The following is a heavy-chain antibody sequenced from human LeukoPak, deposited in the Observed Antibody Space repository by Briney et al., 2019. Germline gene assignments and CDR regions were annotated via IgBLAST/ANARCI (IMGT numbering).Heavy chain of an antibody. Sequence: ASVKVSCKASGYTFTSYAMNWVRQAPGQGLEWMGWINTNTGNPTYAQGFTGRFVFSLDTPVSTAYLQISSLKAEDTAVYYCARVWKGIAAADKGAGYWGQGTLVTVSS. D-gene: IGHD6-13*01. CDR2: INTNTGNP. CDR3: ARVWKGIAAADKGAGY. CDR1: GYTFTSYA. V-gene: IGHV7-4-1*02. J-gene: IGHJ4*02.